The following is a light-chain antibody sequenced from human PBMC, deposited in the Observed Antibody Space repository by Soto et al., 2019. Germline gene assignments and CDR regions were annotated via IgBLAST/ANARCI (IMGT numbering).Light chain of an antibody. CDR3: QQYSSYSAWT. J-gene: IGKJ1*01. V-gene: IGKV1-5*01. Sequence: ASIGDRVTITCRASQSISKWLAWHQQKPGKAPKLLIYDASSLQSGVPPRFSGSGSGTEFTLTIRSLQPDDIATYYCQQYSSYSAWTFGEGTKVDIK. CDR2: DAS. CDR1: QSISKW.